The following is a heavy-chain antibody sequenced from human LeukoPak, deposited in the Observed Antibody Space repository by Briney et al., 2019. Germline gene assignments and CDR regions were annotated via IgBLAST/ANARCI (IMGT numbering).Heavy chain of an antibody. CDR3: TSKLGSSSSGY. CDR2: ISSSSSYI. CDR1: GFTFSTYT. Sequence: PGGSLRLSCAASGFTFSTYTMVWVRQAPGKGLEGVSSISSSSSYIFNADSVKGRFSISRDNAKNSLYLQMNSLRADDTAIYYCTSKLGSSSSGYWGQGTLVTVSS. D-gene: IGHD6-6*01. J-gene: IGHJ4*02. V-gene: IGHV3-21*01.